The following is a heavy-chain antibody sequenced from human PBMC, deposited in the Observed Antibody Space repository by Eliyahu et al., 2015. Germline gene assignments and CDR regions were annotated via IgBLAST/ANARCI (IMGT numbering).Heavy chain of an antibody. J-gene: IGHJ4*02. CDR3: ARLDGGTYSET. D-gene: IGHD3-22*01. CDR2: ISGSGQTT. V-gene: IGHV3-23*01. CDR1: GITFFNFA. Sequence: EGHLLESGGGLVQPGGXLRXSXAAXGITFFNFAMXWVRQAPRKGLEWVSVISGSGQTTLYSDSVRGRFTISRDDSKKMLFLEMNSLRAEDTAIYYCARLDGGTYSETWGQGTLVTVSS.